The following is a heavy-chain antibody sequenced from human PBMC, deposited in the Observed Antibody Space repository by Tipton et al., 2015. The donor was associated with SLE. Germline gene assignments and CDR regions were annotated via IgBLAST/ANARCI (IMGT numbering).Heavy chain of an antibody. D-gene: IGHD6-19*01. CDR1: GGPISTYY. CDR2: IYTSGST. Sequence: TLSLTCTVSGGPISTYYWSWIRQPAGKGLEWIGYIYTSGSTNYNPSLKSRVTISIDTSKNQFSLKLSSVTAADTAVYYCARGRIAVGFDPWGQGTLVTVSS. J-gene: IGHJ5*02. V-gene: IGHV4-4*09. CDR3: ARGRIAVGFDP.